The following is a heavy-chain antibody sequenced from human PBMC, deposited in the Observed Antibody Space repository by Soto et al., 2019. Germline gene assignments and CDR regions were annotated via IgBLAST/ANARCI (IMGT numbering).Heavy chain of an antibody. J-gene: IGHJ5*02. CDR3: ARSLRRLWFDP. Sequence: QVQLQESGPGLVKPSETLSLTCTVSGGSVSSGSYYWSWIRQPPGKGLEWIGYIYYSGSTNYNPSLKSRVTTSVDTSQNQFSLKLSPVTAADTAVYYCARSLRRLWFDPWGQGSLFTVSS. CDR2: IYYSGST. D-gene: IGHD3-10*01. CDR1: GGSVSSGSYY. V-gene: IGHV4-61*01.